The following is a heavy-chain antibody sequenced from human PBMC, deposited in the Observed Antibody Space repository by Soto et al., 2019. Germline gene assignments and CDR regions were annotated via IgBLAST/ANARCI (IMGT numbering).Heavy chain of an antibody. Sequence: GDSLQISCQTSGYSFTGYWIVWVRQMPGKGLEWMGIIYPHDSPLHYTLSLQAQVTMSVHKSIRTHYIQWRSLKASDAALYDCARGNVANYFELWGQGTLVTVTS. J-gene: IGHJ5*02. CDR1: GYSFTGYW. CDR3: ARGNVANYFEL. CDR2: IYPHDSPL. V-gene: IGHV5-51*01.